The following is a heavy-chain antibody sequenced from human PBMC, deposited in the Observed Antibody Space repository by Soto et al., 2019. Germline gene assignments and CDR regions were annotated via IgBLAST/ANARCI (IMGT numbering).Heavy chain of an antibody. D-gene: IGHD5-18*01. J-gene: IGHJ4*02. Sequence: SVKVSCKASGYTFTSYGISWVRQAPGQGLEWMGWISVYNANTNYAQKVQGRVTMTTDTSTSTAYRELRSLRSDDSAVYYCAREKGIQEWLLFDYWCQGTRVTVSS. V-gene: IGHV1-18*01. CDR1: GYTFTSYG. CDR3: AREKGIQEWLLFDY. CDR2: ISVYNANT.